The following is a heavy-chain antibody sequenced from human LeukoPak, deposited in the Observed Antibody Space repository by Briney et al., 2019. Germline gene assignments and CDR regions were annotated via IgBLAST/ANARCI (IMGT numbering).Heavy chain of an antibody. V-gene: IGHV3-9*01. CDR1: GFTFDDHA. CDR3: AKDMHY. Sequence: PGGSLRLSCAASGFTFDDHAMHWVRQAPGKGLEWVSGISWNSGSIGYADSVKGRFTISRDNAKNSLYLQMNSLRAEDTALYYCAKDMHYWGQGTLVTVSS. J-gene: IGHJ4*02. CDR2: ISWNSGSI.